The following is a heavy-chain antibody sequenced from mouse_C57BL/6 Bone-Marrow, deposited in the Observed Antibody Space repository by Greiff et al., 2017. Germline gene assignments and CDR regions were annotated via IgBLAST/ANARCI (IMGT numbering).Heavy chain of an antibody. J-gene: IGHJ2*01. CDR3: TSFSREY. CDR2: IYPGNSDT. V-gene: IGHV1-5*01. Sequence: VQLQQSGTVLARPGASVKMSCKTSGYTFTSYWMHWVKQRPGQGLEWIGAIYPGNSDTSYNQKFKGKAKLTAVTSASTAYMELSSLTNEDSAVYYCTSFSREYWGQGTTLTVSS. CDR1: GYTFTSYW.